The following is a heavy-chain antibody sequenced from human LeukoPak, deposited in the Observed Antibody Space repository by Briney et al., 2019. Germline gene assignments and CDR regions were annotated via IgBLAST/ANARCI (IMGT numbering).Heavy chain of an antibody. V-gene: IGHV3-23*01. CDR2: ILGSGGST. CDR3: AKDSISSGWYYFDY. D-gene: IGHD6-19*01. CDR1: GFTFSSCA. Sequence: PGGSLRLSCAASGFTFSSCAMSWVRQAPGKGLEWVSAILGSGGSTYYADSVKGRFTISRDNSKNTLHLQMDSLRAEDTAVYYCAKDSISSGWYYFDYWGQGTLVTVSS. J-gene: IGHJ4*02.